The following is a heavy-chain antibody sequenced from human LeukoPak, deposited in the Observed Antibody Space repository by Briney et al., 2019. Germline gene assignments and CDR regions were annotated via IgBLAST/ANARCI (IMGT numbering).Heavy chain of an antibody. V-gene: IGHV3-23*01. CDR2: ISGSGGST. CDR1: GFTFSSYA. D-gene: IGHD6-13*01. CDR3: ARAAYSSTWYSRYFDL. J-gene: IGHJ2*01. Sequence: PGGSLRLSCAASGFTFSSYAMSWVRQAPGKGLEWVSAISGSGGSTYYADSVKGRFTISRENAKNSLYLQMNSLRAGDTAVYYCARAAYSSTWYSRYFDLWGRGTLVTVSP.